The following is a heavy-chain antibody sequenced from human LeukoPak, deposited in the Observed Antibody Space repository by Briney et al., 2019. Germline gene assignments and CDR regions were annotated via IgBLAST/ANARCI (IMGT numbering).Heavy chain of an antibody. Sequence: SVTLSCKSAGCTFSFCDIGWIWHRPAPGLELMGGIITIFGTANYAQKFQGRVTITADESTSTAYMELSSLRSEDTAVYYCARGQGSSSAFDYWGQGTLVTVSS. CDR3: ARGQGSSSAFDY. J-gene: IGHJ4*02. CDR2: IITIFGTA. V-gene: IGHV1-69*01. CDR1: GCTFSFCD. D-gene: IGHD6-13*01.